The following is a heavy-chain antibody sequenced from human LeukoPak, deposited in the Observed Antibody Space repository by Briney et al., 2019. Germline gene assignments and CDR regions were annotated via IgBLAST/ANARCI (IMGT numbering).Heavy chain of an antibody. Sequence: GGSLRLSCAASGFTFSSYDMHWVRQATGKGLEWVSAIGTAGDTYCPGSVKGRFTISRENAKNSLYLQMNSLRAGDTAVYYCARDLYGSGDYWGQGTLVTVSS. CDR2: IGTAGDT. CDR3: ARDLYGSGDY. V-gene: IGHV3-13*01. D-gene: IGHD3-10*01. J-gene: IGHJ4*02. CDR1: GFTFSSYD.